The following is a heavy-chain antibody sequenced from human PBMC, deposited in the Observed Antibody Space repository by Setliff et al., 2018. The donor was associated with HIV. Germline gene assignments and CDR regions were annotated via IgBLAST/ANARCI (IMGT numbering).Heavy chain of an antibody. Sequence: GGSLRLSCAASGFTFSSYSMNWVRQAPGKGLEWVSYIGGSGSAIYYADSVKGRFTISRDNAKNSLYLQLNSLRAEDTAVYYCVRDASPDYDSDGYSAGGHWGRGTLVTVSS. CDR1: GFTFSSYS. CDR3: VRDASPDYDSDGYSAGGH. CDR2: IGGSGSAI. D-gene: IGHD3-22*01. J-gene: IGHJ4*02. V-gene: IGHV3-48*01.